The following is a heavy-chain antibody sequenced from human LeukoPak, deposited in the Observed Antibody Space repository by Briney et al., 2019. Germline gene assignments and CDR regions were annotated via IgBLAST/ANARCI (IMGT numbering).Heavy chain of an antibody. CDR1: GFTFDDYA. D-gene: IGHD2-21*01. CDR3: AKSEASDY. J-gene: IGHJ4*02. CDR2: ISGDGGST. Sequence: TGGSLRLSCAASGFTFDDYAMHWVRQAPGKGLEWVSLISGDGGSTYYADSVKGRFTISRDNSKNTLYLQMNSLRAEDTAVYYCAKSEASDYWGQGTLVTVSS. V-gene: IGHV3-43*02.